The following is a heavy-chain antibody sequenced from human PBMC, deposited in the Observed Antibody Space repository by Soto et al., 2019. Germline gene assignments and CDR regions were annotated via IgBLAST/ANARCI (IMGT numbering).Heavy chain of an antibody. CDR2: ISSSSSYI. D-gene: IGHD2-2*01. J-gene: IGHJ6*02. V-gene: IGHV3-21*01. CDR3: ARMGSQRYYYYGMDV. CDR1: GFTFSSYS. Sequence: EVQLVESGGGLVKPGGSLRLSCAASGFTFSSYSMNWVRQAPGKGLEWVSSISSSSSYIYYADSVKGRFTISRDNAKNSRYLQMNSLRAEDTAVYYCARMGSQRYYYYGMDVWGQGTTVTVSS.